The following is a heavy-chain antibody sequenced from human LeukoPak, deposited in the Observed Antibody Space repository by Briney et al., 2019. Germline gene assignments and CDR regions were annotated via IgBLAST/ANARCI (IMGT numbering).Heavy chain of an antibody. V-gene: IGHV3-21*01. D-gene: IGHD3-22*01. CDR2: ISISSSNK. Sequence: PGGSLRLSCAASGFTFSSYNMNWVRQPPGKGLEWVAPISISSSNKYYPDPMKGRFTFSGDNAKNSLHLQMNSLSAEDTALYYSASQYYYDSSGYYYYYMDVWGKGTTVTVSS. CDR3: ASQYYYDSSGYYYYYMDV. CDR1: GFTFSSYN. J-gene: IGHJ6*03.